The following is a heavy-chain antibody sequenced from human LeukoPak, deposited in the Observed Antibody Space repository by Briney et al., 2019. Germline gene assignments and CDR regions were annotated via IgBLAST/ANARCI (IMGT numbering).Heavy chain of an antibody. CDR2: IHYSGSA. D-gene: IGHD6-19*01. Sequence: NPSETLSLTCTVSGGSISSRSYYWGWIRQPPGKGLEWIGSIHYSGSAYYNPSLKSRLTISVDTSKNQFSLKLSSVTAADTAVYYCARVWGYSSGWFSPAEVKYYFDYWGQGTLVTVSS. J-gene: IGHJ4*02. CDR1: GGSISSRSYY. V-gene: IGHV4-39*07. CDR3: ARVWGYSSGWFSPAEVKYYFDY.